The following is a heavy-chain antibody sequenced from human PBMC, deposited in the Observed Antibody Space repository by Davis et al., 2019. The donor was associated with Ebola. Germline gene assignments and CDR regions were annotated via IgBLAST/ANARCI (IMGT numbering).Heavy chain of an antibody. CDR3: AKLNDGWIRPNWFDP. CDR1: GFTFSSFA. D-gene: IGHD5-24*01. V-gene: IGHV3-23*01. Sequence: PGGSLRLSCAASGFTFSSFAMTWVRQTPEKGLEWVSGIGPTATTTHYADSVKGRFTISRDNSKNTLYLQMNRLRVEDTATYYCAKLNDGWIRPNWFDPWGQGTLVTVSS. J-gene: IGHJ5*02. CDR2: IGPTATTT.